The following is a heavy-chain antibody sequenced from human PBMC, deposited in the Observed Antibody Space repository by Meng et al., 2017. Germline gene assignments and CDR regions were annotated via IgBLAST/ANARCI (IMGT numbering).Heavy chain of an antibody. J-gene: IGHJ3*02. Sequence: SETLSLTCTVSGGSISSYYWSWIRQPPGKGLEWIGYIYYSGSTNYNPSLKSRVTISVDTSKNQFSLKLSSVTAADTAVYYCAREGGLTYYYDGGAFDIWGQGTMVTVSS. D-gene: IGHD3-22*01. CDR2: IYYSGST. CDR1: GGSISSYY. CDR3: AREGGLTYYYDGGAFDI. V-gene: IGHV4-59*01.